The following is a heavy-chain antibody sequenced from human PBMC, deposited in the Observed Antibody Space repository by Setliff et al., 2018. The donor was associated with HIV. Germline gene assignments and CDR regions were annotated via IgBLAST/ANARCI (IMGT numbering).Heavy chain of an antibody. Sequence: SETLSLTCAVSGYSIRSDYWSWIRQPPGKGLEWIGYFYYSGSTNYNPSLKSRVTISVDTSKNQVSLKLSSVTAADTAVYYCARGAPMVRDWGQGTLVTVSS. CDR3: ARGAPMVRD. V-gene: IGHV4-59*01. D-gene: IGHD3-10*01. CDR2: FYYSGST. J-gene: IGHJ4*02. CDR1: GYSIRSDY.